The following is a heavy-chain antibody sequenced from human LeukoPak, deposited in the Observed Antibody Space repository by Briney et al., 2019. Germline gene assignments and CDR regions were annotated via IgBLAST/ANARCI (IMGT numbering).Heavy chain of an antibody. J-gene: IGHJ4*02. CDR1: GFSLSTSGVG. D-gene: IGHD6-25*01. CDR3: AHGRPSQRLLDY. V-gene: IGHV2-5*01. Sequence: SGPTLVNPTQTLTLTCTFSGFSLSTSGVGVGWIRQPPGKALEWLALIYWNDDKRYSPSLKSRLTITKDTSKNQVVLTMTNRDPVDTATYYCAHGRPSQRLLDYWGQEPLVTVSS. CDR2: IYWNDDK.